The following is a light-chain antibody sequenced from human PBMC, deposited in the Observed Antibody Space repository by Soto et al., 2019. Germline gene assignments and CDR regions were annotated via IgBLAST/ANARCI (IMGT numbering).Light chain of an antibody. CDR1: QSISKW. CDR2: HAS. J-gene: IGKJ1*01. Sequence: DIQMTQSPSTLSGSVGDRVTITCRASQSISKWLAWYPKKPGTAPKVLIYHASNLQSGVPSRFGGSGSGTEFTLTISSLQPDHFATYYCQQYHSYSFGQGTKV. V-gene: IGKV1-5*01. CDR3: QQYHSYS.